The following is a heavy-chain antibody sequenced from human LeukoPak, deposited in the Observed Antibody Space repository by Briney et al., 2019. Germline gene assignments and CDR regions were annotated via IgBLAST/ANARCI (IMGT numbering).Heavy chain of an antibody. Sequence: GGSLRLSCAASGFTFSDYYMSWIRQAPGEGLEWVSYISSSGSTIYYADSVKGRFTISRDNAKNSLYLQMNSLRAEDTAVYYCARDRGYYDSSGYYYNYWGQGTLVTVSS. CDR1: GFTFSDYY. CDR2: ISSSGSTI. D-gene: IGHD3-22*01. J-gene: IGHJ4*02. CDR3: ARDRGYYDSSGYYYNY. V-gene: IGHV3-11*01.